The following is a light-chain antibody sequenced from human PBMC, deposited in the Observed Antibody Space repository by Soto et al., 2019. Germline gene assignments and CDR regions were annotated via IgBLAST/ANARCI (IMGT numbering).Light chain of an antibody. V-gene: IGLV1-40*01. J-gene: IGLJ2*01. CDR2: DNS. CDR3: QSYDSSLNGSVI. Sequence: QTVVTQPPSVSGAPGQRVTISCTGSSSNIGAGYDVHWYQQLPGTAPKLLIYDNSNRPSGVPDRFSGSKSDTSASLAITGLQAEDEADYYCQSYDSSLNGSVIFGGGTKLTVL. CDR1: SSNIGAGYD.